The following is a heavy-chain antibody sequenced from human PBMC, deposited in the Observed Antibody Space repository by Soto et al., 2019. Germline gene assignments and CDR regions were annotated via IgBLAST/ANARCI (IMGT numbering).Heavy chain of an antibody. CDR1: GFTFSSYS. CDR2: ISSSSSYI. J-gene: IGHJ4*02. CDR3: ANRDY. Sequence: EVQLVESGGGLVKPGRSLRLSCAASGFTFSSYSMNWVRQAPGKGLEWVSSISSSSSYIYYADSVKGRCTTSRDNAKNSLYLQMNSLRAEDTAVYYCANRDYWGQGTLVTVSS. V-gene: IGHV3-21*01.